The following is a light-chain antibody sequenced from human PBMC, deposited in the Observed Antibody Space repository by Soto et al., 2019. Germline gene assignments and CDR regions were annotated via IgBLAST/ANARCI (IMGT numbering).Light chain of an antibody. Sequence: QSVLTQPPSASGTPGQRVTISCSGSTSSIGSNYVYWYQQLPGTAPKLLIYSNNQRPSGVPDRFSGSKSGTSASLAISGLWSEDEADYHCAAWDDSLSGLVFGGGTKLTVL. CDR2: SNN. J-gene: IGLJ2*01. CDR3: AAWDDSLSGLV. V-gene: IGLV1-47*03. CDR1: TSSIGSNY.